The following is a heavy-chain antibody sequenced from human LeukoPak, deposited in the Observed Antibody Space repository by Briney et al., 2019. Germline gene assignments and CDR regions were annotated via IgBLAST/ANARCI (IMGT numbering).Heavy chain of an antibody. J-gene: IGHJ3*02. V-gene: IGHV1-46*01. CDR1: GCTFTSYY. CDR3: VRVRDGYNDAYDI. Sequence: GASVKVSCKASGCTFTSYYMHWVRQAPGQGLEWMGIINPSGGSTSYAQKFQGRVTMTRDMSTSTVYMDLSSLRSEDTAVYYCVRVRDGYNDAYDIWGQGTMVTVPS. CDR2: INPSGGST. D-gene: IGHD5-24*01.